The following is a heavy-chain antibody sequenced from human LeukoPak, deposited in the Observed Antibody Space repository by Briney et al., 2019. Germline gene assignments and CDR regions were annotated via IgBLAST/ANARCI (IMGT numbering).Heavy chain of an antibody. J-gene: IGHJ4*02. D-gene: IGHD6-6*01. CDR1: GYTFTSYY. CDR3: ARGSPAARPSSVSVAVDY. V-gene: IGHV1-46*01. Sequence: GASVKVSCKASGYTFTSYYMHWVRQAPGQGLEWMGIINPSGGSTSYAQKFQGRVTMTRDMSTSTVYMELSSLRSEDTAVYYCARGSPAARPSSVSVAVDYWGQGTLVTVSS. CDR2: INPSGGST.